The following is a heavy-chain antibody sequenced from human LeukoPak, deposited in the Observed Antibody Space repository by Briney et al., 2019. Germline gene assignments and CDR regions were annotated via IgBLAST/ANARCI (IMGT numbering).Heavy chain of an antibody. V-gene: IGHV4-34*09. Sequence: SETLSLTCAVYGGSFSGYYWSWIRQPPGKGLEWIGYIYYSGSTYYNPSLRRRVTILVDTSKNQFSLKLSSVTAADTAVYYCARAGNYYDSSGYYLFDYWGQGSLVTVSS. CDR3: ARAGNYYDSSGYYLFDY. J-gene: IGHJ4*02. CDR1: GGSFSGYY. D-gene: IGHD3-22*01. CDR2: IYYSGST.